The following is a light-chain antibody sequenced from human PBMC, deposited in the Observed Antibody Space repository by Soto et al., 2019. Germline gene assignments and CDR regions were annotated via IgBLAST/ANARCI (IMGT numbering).Light chain of an antibody. CDR3: CSYAGNGAWL. V-gene: IGLV2-23*02. Sequence: QSVLTQPASVSGSPGQSITISCTGTSSDFGSYSVVSWYQQHPGKAPKLIIFEVNRRPSGVSDRFSGSKSGNTASLTISGLQAEDEADFFCCSYAGNGAWLFGGGTKLTVL. CDR1: SSDFGSYSV. CDR2: EVN. J-gene: IGLJ3*02.